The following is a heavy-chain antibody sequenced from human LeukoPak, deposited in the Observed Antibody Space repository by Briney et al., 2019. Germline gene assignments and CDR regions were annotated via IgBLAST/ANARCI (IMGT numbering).Heavy chain of an antibody. CDR2: ISVRDGDT. J-gene: IGHJ4*02. V-gene: IGHV1-18*01. CDR1: GYESTGYTFPKYG. CDR3: ARLKFGVNSSDK. D-gene: IGHD4-23*01. Sequence: ASVKVSCKVSGYESTGYTFPKYGINWIRQAPGQGLEWMGWISVRDGDTNYAQNIQDRVTMTTDTPTRTFYMEVRSLRSDATAVYYCARLKFGVNSSDKWGQGTLVTVSS.